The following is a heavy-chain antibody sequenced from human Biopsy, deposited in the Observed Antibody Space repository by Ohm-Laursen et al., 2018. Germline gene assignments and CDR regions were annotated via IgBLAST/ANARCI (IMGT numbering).Heavy chain of an antibody. CDR2: INQAGTT. CDR3: GNEVHGRDY. CDR1: GKTFSDYQ. V-gene: IGHV4-34*08. J-gene: IGHJ4*02. D-gene: IGHD2-15*01. Sequence: SETLSLTCAVFGKTFSDYQWSWIRQPPGKGLEWIGQINQAGTTNYNPSLKSRVSISADASKYEFSLRLTSVTAAGTAVYLCGNEVHGRDYWGLGALVTVSS.